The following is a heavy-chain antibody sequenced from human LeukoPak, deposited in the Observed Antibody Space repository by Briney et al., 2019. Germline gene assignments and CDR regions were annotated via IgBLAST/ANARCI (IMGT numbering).Heavy chain of an antibody. V-gene: IGHV5-51*01. J-gene: IGHJ4*02. CDR1: GYSFTNYW. D-gene: IGHD1-26*01. CDR3: TRDWELGY. Sequence: GESLKISYXASGYSFTNYWIGWVRQMPGEGLEWVGLIYPGDSNTRYSPSFQGQVTISADKSINTAYLQWSSLRTSDTAMYYCTRDWELGYWGQGTLVTVSS. CDR2: IYPGDSNT.